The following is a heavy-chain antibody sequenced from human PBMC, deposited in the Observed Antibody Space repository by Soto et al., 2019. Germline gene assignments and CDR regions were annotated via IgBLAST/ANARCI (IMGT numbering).Heavy chain of an antibody. CDR1: GYSFISYD. V-gene: IGHV1-18*04. CDR3: ERWGANADGSPVDY. CDR2: ISGYNGDT. D-gene: IGHD1-26*01. J-gene: IGHJ4*02. Sequence: QVQLVQSGAEVKNPGASVTVSCEASGYSFISYDICWVRQAPGQGLEWMGWISGYNGDTKYAQQFQGRVTMTIDTSTCTANVELKMLTSEDADVYYYERWGANADGSPVDYWGQGTLVTVSS.